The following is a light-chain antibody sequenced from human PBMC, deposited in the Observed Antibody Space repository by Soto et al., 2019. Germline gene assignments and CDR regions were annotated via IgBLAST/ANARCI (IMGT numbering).Light chain of an antibody. CDR3: QQYNSYPIT. V-gene: IGKV1-5*03. Sequence: IQIAQSPFPLSGSVGDRGTITCRASQTISSWLAWYQQKPGKAPKLLIYKASSLESGVPSRFSGSGSGTEFTLTISSLQPDDFATYYCQQYNSYPITFGQGTRLEI. J-gene: IGKJ5*01. CDR2: KAS. CDR1: QTISSW.